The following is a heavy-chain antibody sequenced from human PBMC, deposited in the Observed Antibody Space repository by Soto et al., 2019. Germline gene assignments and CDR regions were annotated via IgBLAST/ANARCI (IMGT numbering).Heavy chain of an antibody. V-gene: IGHV3-23*01. D-gene: IGHD3-3*01. CDR1: GFIPSSYA. Sequence: HPGGSLRLSCVVSGFIPSSYAMSWVRQAPGKGLEWVSAISGSGGSTYYADSVKGRFTISRDNSKNTLYLQMNSLRAEDTAVYYWAKDNGDFGVVGHIDYWGQGTLVTVSS. CDR2: ISGSGGST. J-gene: IGHJ4*02. CDR3: AKDNGDFGVVGHIDY.